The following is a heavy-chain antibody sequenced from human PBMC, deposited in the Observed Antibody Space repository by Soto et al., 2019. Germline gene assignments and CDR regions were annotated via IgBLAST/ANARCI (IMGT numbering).Heavy chain of an antibody. CDR1: GGSFSGYY. CDR2: INHSGST. V-gene: IGHV4-34*01. Sequence: QVQLQQWGAGLLKPSETLSLTCAVYGGSFSGYYWSWIRQPPGKGLEWIGEINHSGSTNYNPSLKSRGTISVDTSKNQFSLKLSSVTAADTAVYYCASPDTYDSSGYYRYWGQGTLVTVSS. D-gene: IGHD3-22*01. J-gene: IGHJ4*02. CDR3: ASPDTYDSSGYYRY.